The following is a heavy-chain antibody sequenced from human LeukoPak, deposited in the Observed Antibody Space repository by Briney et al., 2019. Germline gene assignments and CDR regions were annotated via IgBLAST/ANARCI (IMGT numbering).Heavy chain of an antibody. Sequence: EPSETLSLTCTVSGGSISSYYWSWIRQPPGKGLGWIGYIYYSGSTNYNPSLKSRVTISVDTSKNQFSLKLSSVTAADTAVYYCARHTPVCSGGSCRRWFDPWGQGTLVTVSS. CDR3: ARHTPVCSGGSCRRWFDP. V-gene: IGHV4-59*08. D-gene: IGHD2-15*01. CDR2: IYYSGST. CDR1: GGSISSYY. J-gene: IGHJ5*02.